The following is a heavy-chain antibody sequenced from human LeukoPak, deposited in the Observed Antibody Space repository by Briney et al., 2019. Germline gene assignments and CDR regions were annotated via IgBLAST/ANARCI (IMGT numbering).Heavy chain of an antibody. J-gene: IGHJ4*02. D-gene: IGHD3-3*01. V-gene: IGHV1-24*01. CDR3: ATRITIVGVVISSPSFDY. Sequence: GASVTVSCKVSGYTLTELSMHWVRQAPGKGLEWMGGFDPEDGETIYAQKFQGRVTMTEDTSTDTAYMELSSLRSEDTAVYYCATRITIVGVVISSPSFDYWGQGTLVTVSS. CDR1: GYTLTELS. CDR2: FDPEDGET.